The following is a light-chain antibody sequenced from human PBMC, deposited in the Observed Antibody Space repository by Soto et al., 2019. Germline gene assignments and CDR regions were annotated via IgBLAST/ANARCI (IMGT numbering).Light chain of an antibody. V-gene: IGKV3-20*01. CDR1: QSVSSSY. CDR2: GAS. Sequence: EIVLTQSPGTLSLSPGEIATLSCRASQSVSSSYLDWYQLKPGQAPRLLIYGASSSSTGITDRFSGSGSGRNCTLTISRVEREEFAVYYCQHYGSSPSYTFGQGTKMEIK. CDR3: QHYGSSPSYT. J-gene: IGKJ2*01.